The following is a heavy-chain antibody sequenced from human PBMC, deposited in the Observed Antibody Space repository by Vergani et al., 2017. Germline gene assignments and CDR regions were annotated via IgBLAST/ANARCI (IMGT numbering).Heavy chain of an antibody. CDR1: GFTFSSYW. Sequence: EVQLVESGGGLVQPGGSLRLSCAASGFTFSSYWMSWVRQAPGKGLEWVANIKQDGSEKYYVDSVKGRFTISRDNAKNSLYLQMNSLRAEDTAVYYWARVLGYCSSTSCYTVGGFDYWGQGTLVTVSS. CDR2: IKQDGSEK. CDR3: ARVLGYCSSTSCYTVGGFDY. D-gene: IGHD2-2*02. J-gene: IGHJ4*02. V-gene: IGHV3-7*01.